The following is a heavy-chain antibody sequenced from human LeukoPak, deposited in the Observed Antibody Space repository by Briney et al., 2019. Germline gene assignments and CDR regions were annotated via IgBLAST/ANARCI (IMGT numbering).Heavy chain of an antibody. J-gene: IGHJ4*02. CDR2: ISESDGST. V-gene: IGHV3-23*01. D-gene: IGHD6-6*01. CDR3: AKKSEAARPPPGNYFGS. Sequence: GGSLRLSCAASGFTFSSYAMNWVRQTPGKGLEWVSGISESDGSTYYADSVKGRFTISRDNSKNTLYLQMNNLRAEDTAVYYCAKKSEAARPPPGNYFGSWVQGTLVTVSS. CDR1: GFTFSSYA.